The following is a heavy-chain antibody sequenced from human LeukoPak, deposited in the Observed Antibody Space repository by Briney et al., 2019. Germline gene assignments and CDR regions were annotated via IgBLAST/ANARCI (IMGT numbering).Heavy chain of an antibody. V-gene: IGHV3-30*02. D-gene: IGHD6-6*01. Sequence: GGSLRLSCAASGFTFSSYGMHWVRQAPGKGLEWVAFIRYDGSNKYYADSVKGRFTISRDNSKNTLYLQMNSLRAEDTAGYYCANAAGGRAARQGYFDYWGQGTLVTVSS. CDR2: IRYDGSNK. J-gene: IGHJ4*02. CDR3: ANAAGGRAARQGYFDY. CDR1: GFTFSSYG.